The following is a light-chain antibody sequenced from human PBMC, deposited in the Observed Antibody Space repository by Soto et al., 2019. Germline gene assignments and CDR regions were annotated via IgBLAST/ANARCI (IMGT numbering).Light chain of an antibody. J-gene: IGKJ4*01. CDR3: QPYASSLT. CDR2: DAS. Sequence: EIVLTQSPGTLSLSPGERATLSCRASQSVSTNYLAWYQQKPGQAPRLLIYDASSRATAVPPKFRSSGSVTGFTLISSRLAPDDFTVYYCQPYASSLTFGGGTKIEIK. V-gene: IGKV3-20*01. CDR1: QSVSTNY.